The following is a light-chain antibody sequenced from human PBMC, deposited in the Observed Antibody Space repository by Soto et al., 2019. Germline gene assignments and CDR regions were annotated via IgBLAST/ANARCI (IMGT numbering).Light chain of an antibody. Sequence: IQMTKSPSTLSASVGDRVTITCRASQSISSWLAWYQQKPGKAPQLLIYKASGLESGVPSRFSGSGSGTAFTLPISSLQHADFATYYCQQYNSYSPLTFGGGTKVDI. CDR3: QQYNSYSPLT. CDR1: QSISSW. CDR2: KAS. J-gene: IGKJ4*01. V-gene: IGKV1-5*03.